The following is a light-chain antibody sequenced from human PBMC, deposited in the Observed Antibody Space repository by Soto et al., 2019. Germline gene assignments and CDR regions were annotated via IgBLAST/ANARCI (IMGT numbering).Light chain of an antibody. CDR3: ISYTSSSTWV. V-gene: IGLV2-14*01. CDR2: EVS. Sequence: QSALTQPASVSGSPGQSITISCTGTSSDVGGYNYVSWYQQHPGKAPKLMIYEVSNRPSGVSDRFSGSRSGNTASLTISGLLAEDESDYYCISYTSSSTWVFGGGTKVTVL. J-gene: IGLJ3*02. CDR1: SSDVGGYNY.